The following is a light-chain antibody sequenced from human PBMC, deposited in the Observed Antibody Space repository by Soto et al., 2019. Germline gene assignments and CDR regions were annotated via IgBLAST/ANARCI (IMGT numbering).Light chain of an antibody. CDR2: DAS. Sequence: EIVLTQSPATLSLSPGERATLSCRASESVRHYLAWYQQKPAQAPRLLIYDASNRATGIPARFSGSGSGTDYTLTISILEAEDFAVDYGQHRDNWSYIFGQGTKVEIK. CDR3: QHRDNWSYI. V-gene: IGKV3-11*01. J-gene: IGKJ2*01. CDR1: ESVRHY.